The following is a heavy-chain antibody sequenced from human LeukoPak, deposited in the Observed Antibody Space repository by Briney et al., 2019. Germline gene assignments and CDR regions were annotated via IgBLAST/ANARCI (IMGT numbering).Heavy chain of an antibody. CDR1: GYTFTSNS. CDR2: INPSGGST. D-gene: IGHD6-6*01. J-gene: IGHJ6*03. CDR3: ARDREQLLPGYYMDV. Sequence: ASVKVSCKASGYTFTSNSMHWVRQAPGQGLEWMGIINPSGGSTSYAQKLQGRATLTRDMSTSTVFLELSSLTSEDTAVYYCARDREQLLPGYYMDVWGKGTTVTVSS. V-gene: IGHV1-46*04.